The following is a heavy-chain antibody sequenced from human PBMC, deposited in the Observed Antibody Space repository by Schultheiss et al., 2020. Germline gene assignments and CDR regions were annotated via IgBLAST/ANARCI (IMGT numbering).Heavy chain of an antibody. CDR3: ARINSSSWPFVAFDI. Sequence: SQTLSLTCTVSGGSISSGYYWGWIRQPPGKGLEWIGYIYYSGSTYYNPSLKSRVTISVDTSKNQFSLKLSSVTAADTAVYYCARINSSSWPFVAFDIWGQGTMVTVSS. V-gene: IGHV4-30-4*07. CDR1: GGSISSGYY. J-gene: IGHJ3*02. CDR2: IYYSGST. D-gene: IGHD6-13*01.